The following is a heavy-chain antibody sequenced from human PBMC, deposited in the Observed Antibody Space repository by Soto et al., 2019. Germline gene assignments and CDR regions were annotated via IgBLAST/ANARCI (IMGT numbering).Heavy chain of an antibody. V-gene: IGHV4-34*01. CDR2: INHSGST. D-gene: IGHD5-12*01. CDR1: GGSFSGYY. J-gene: IGHJ4*02. CDR3: ARGRYSGYDS. Sequence: SETLSLTCAVYGGSFSGYYWSWIRQPPGKGLEWIGEINHSGSTNYNPSLKSRVTISVDTSKNQFSLKLSSVTAADTAVYYCARGRYSGYDSWGQGTLVTVSS.